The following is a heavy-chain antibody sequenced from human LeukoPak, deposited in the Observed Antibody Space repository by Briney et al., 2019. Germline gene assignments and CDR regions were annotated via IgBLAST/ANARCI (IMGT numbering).Heavy chain of an antibody. J-gene: IGHJ1*01. CDR3: ARGIAVGGAEYFQH. D-gene: IGHD6-19*01. V-gene: IGHV1-18*01. CDR1: GYTFTNYG. CDR2: ISTYNGNT. Sequence: EASVKVSCKASGYTFTNYGITWVRRAPGQGLEWMGWISTYNGNTNYAQKFQGRVTMTTDTSTSTAYMELRSLRSDDTAVYYCARGIAVGGAEYFQHWGQGTLVTVSS.